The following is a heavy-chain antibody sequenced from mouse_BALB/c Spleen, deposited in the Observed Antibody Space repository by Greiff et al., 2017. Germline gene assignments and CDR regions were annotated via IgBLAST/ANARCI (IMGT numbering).Heavy chain of an antibody. V-gene: IGHV1-7*01. D-gene: IGHD4-1*02. CDR1: GYTFTSYW. CDR2: INPSTGYT. J-gene: IGHJ4*01. CDR3: ARYPNWDPYAMDY. Sequence: QVQLQQSGAELAKPGASVKMSCKASGYTFTSYWMHWVKQRPGQGLEWIGYINPSTGYTEYNQKFKDKATLTADKSSSTAYMQLSSLTSEDSAVYYCARYPNWDPYAMDYWGQGTSDTVSS.